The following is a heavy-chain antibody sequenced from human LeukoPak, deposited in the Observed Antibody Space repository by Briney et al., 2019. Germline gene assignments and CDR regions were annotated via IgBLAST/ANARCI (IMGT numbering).Heavy chain of an antibody. Sequence: ASVKVSCKASGYTFTSYGISWVRQAPGQGLEWMGWISAYNGNTNYAQKLQGRVTMTTGTSTSTAYMELRSLRSDDTAVYYCARGAPYSSGWYLFDYWGQGTLVTVSS. V-gene: IGHV1-18*01. J-gene: IGHJ4*02. CDR3: ARGAPYSSGWYLFDY. D-gene: IGHD6-19*01. CDR1: GYTFTSYG. CDR2: ISAYNGNT.